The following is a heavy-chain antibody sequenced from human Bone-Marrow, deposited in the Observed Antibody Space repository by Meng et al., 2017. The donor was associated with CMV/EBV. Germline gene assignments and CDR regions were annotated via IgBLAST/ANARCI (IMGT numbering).Heavy chain of an antibody. CDR1: GGSISSYY. D-gene: IGHD6-13*01. CDR2: IYYSGST. V-gene: IGHV4-59*01. J-gene: IGHJ4*02. CDR3: AKSTAGTLDY. Sequence: SETLSLTCTVSGGSISSYYWSWIRQPPGKGLEWIGYIYYSGSTNYNPSLKSRVTISVDTSKNQFSLKLSSVTAADTAVYYCAKSTAGTLDYWGQGKLVTVSS.